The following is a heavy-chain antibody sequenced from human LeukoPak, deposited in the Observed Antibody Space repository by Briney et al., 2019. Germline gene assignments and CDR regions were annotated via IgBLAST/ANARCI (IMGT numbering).Heavy chain of an antibody. CDR3: ARGALHVFDY. V-gene: IGHV3-48*03. CDR2: VSTSGSTT. CDR1: GFTFSDYE. Sequence: GGSLRLSCAASGFTFSDYEINWVRQAPGKGLEWISCVSTSGSTTYYADSVKGRFTISRDNAKNSLFLQMNTLTTEDTAVYYCARGALHVFDYWGQGTPVTVSS. J-gene: IGHJ4*02. D-gene: IGHD3-10*02.